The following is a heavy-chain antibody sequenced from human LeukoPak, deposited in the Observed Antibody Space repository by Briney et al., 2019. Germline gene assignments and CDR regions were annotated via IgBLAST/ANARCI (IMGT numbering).Heavy chain of an antibody. CDR3: ARDLLPDDAFDI. Sequence: GGSLRLSCAASGFTFSSYSMNWVRQAPGRGLEWVSSISSSSSYIYYADSVKGRFTISRDNAKNSLYLQMNSLRAEDTAVYYCARDLLPDDAFDIWGQGTMVTVSS. CDR2: ISSSSSYI. V-gene: IGHV3-21*01. CDR1: GFTFSSYS. J-gene: IGHJ3*02.